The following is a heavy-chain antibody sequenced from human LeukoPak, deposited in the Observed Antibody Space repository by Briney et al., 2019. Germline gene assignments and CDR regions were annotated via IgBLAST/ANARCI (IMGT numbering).Heavy chain of an antibody. CDR1: GFDFSSHG. CDR3: AKGGRGSWAGNTGD. CDR2: INFNGGRT. V-gene: IGHV3-23*01. D-gene: IGHD3-10*01. Sequence: PGGSLRPSCAASGFDFSSHGMNWVRQAPGKGLEWVSTINFNGGRTYYADSVKGRFSVSRDNSKNTLYLQMNSLRVEDTAVYYCAKGGRGSWAGNTGDWGQGTLVSVSS. J-gene: IGHJ4*02.